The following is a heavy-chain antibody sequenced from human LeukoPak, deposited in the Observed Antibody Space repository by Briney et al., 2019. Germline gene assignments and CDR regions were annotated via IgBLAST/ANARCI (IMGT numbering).Heavy chain of an antibody. Sequence: PGGSLRLSCAASGFTFSSYGMHWVRQAPGKGLEWVAVISYDGSNKYYADSVKGRFTISRDNSKNTLYLQMNSLRAEDTAVYYCAREIVASFDYWGQGTLVTVSS. D-gene: IGHD5-12*01. CDR2: ISYDGSNK. CDR1: GFTFSSYG. CDR3: AREIVASFDY. V-gene: IGHV3-30*03. J-gene: IGHJ4*02.